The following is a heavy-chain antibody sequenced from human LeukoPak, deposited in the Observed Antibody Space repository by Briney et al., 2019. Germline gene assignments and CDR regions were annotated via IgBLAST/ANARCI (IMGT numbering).Heavy chain of an antibody. D-gene: IGHD4-11*01. Sequence: PSETLSLTCTVSGGSTSSYYWSWIRQPPGKGLEWIGYIYYSGSTNYNPSLKSRVTISVDTSKNQFSLKLSSVTAADTAVYYCARLAGATVTGFDYWGQGTLVTVSS. CDR3: ARLAGATVTGFDY. CDR2: IYYSGST. CDR1: GGSTSSYY. J-gene: IGHJ4*02. V-gene: IGHV4-59*01.